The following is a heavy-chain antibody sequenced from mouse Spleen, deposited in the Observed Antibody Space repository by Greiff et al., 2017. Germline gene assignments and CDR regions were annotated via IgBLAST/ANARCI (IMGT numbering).Heavy chain of an antibody. Sequence: VQVVESGPGLVAPSQSLSITCTVSGFSLTGYGVNWVRQPPGKGLAWLGMIWGDGSTDYNSALKSRLSISKDNSKSQVFLKMNSLQTDDTAMYYCASPLYYDYDGRNWFAYWGQGTLVTVS. V-gene: IGHV2-6-7*01. CDR2: IWGDGST. CDR3: ASPLYYDYDGRNWFAY. J-gene: IGHJ3*01. D-gene: IGHD2-4*01. CDR1: GFSLTGYG.